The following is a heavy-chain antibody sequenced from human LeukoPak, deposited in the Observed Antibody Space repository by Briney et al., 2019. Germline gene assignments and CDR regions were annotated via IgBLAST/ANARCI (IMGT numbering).Heavy chain of an antibody. CDR1: GGTFSSYA. J-gene: IGHJ4*02. Sequence: SVKVSCKASGGTFSSYAISWVRQAPGQGLEWMGGIIPIFGTANYAQKFQGRVTITADESTSTAYMELSSLRSEDTAVYYCARDEGGTVGASPFDYWGQGTLVTVSS. D-gene: IGHD1-26*01. V-gene: IGHV1-69*13. CDR2: IIPIFGTA. CDR3: ARDEGGTVGASPFDY.